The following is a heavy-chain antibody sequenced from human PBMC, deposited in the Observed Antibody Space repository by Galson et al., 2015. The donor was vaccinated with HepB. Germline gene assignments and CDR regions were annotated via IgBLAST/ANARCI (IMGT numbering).Heavy chain of an antibody. D-gene: IGHD6-13*01. CDR3: AKDVRYSGNYFDC. CDR1: GFTFSTSG. Sequence: SLRLSCAASGFTFSTSGMHWVRQAPGKGLEWVAVISYAGTNKYYADSVKGRFTISRDNSKNTLYLQMNRLRAEDTAVYYCAKDVRYSGNYFDCWGQGTLVTVSS. V-gene: IGHV3-30*18. J-gene: IGHJ4*02. CDR2: ISYAGTNK.